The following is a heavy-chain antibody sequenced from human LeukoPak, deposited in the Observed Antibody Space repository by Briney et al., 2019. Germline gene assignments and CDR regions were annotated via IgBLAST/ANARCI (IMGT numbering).Heavy chain of an antibody. V-gene: IGHV1-69*06. CDR2: IIPIFGPA. CDR3: AREPFDF. J-gene: IGHJ4*02. Sequence: XXXXQRLEWMGVIIPIFGPANYAQKVQGRVTITADKSTSTAYMELSSLRSEDTAVYYCAREPFDFWGQGTLSPSPQ.